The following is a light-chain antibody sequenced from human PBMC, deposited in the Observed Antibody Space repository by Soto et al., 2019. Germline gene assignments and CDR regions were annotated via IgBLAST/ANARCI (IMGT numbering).Light chain of an antibody. Sequence: DIQMTQSPSTLPASVGDRVTVTCRASQSISGWVAWYQQKPGKAPNLLIYKASTLESGVSSRFSGSGSGTEFTLTVNSLQPDDFATYYCQQYNSYPYTFGQGTKLEIK. CDR1: QSISGW. J-gene: IGKJ2*01. CDR2: KAS. CDR3: QQYNSYPYT. V-gene: IGKV1-5*03.